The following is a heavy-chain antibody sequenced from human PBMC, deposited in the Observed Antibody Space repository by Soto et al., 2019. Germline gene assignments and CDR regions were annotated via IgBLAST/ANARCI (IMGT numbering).Heavy chain of an antibody. J-gene: IGHJ3*02. CDR3: ARDRYYSGSSGVFDM. D-gene: IGHD3-22*01. V-gene: IGHV3-23*01. Sequence: GGSLRLSCAGSEFTFSSYAMTWVRQAPGEGLEWVSLISGSGGNTNYADSVKGRFTISRDNFKKTLYLQMNSLRAEDTAVYYCARDRYYSGSSGVFDMWGQGTMVTVSS. CDR1: EFTFSSYA. CDR2: ISGSGGNT.